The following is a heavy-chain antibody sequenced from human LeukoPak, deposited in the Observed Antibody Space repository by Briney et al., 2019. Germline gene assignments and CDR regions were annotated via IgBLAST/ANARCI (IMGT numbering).Heavy chain of an antibody. Sequence: ASVKVSCKASGYTFASYDINWVRQAPGQGLEWMGIINPSGGSTSYAQKFQGRVTMTRDMSTSTVYMELSSLRSEDTAVYYCARGSGRQLVRGYFDYWGQGTLVTVSS. V-gene: IGHV1-46*01. CDR1: GYTFASYD. J-gene: IGHJ4*02. CDR3: ARGSGRQLVRGYFDY. D-gene: IGHD6-13*01. CDR2: INPSGGST.